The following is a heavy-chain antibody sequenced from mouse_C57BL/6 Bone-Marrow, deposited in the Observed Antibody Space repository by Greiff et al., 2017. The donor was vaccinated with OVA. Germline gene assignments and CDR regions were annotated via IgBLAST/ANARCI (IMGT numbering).Heavy chain of an antibody. CDR2: ISDGGSYT. CDR3: AREDYDFGRFAY. Sequence: EVKLMESGGGLVKPGGSLKLSCAASGFTFSSYAMSWVRQTPEKRLEWVATISDGGSYTYYPDNVKGRFTISRDNAKNNLYLQMSHLKSEDTAMYYCAREDYDFGRFAYWGQGTLVTVSA. D-gene: IGHD2-4*01. J-gene: IGHJ3*01. V-gene: IGHV5-4*01. CDR1: GFTFSSYA.